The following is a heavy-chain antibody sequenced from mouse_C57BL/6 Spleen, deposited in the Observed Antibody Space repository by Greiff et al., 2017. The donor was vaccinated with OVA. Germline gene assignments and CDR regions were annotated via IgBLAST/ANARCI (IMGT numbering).Heavy chain of an antibody. CDR2: ISSGSSTI. D-gene: IGHD2-3*01. CDR3: ARIYDGYYVFDY. V-gene: IGHV5-17*01. J-gene: IGHJ2*01. CDR1: GFTFSDYG. Sequence: DVMLVESGGGLVKPGGSLKLSCAASGFTFSDYGMHWVRQAPEKGLEWVAYISSGSSTIYYADTVKGRFTIARDNAKNTLFLQMTSLRSEDTAMYYCARIYDGYYVFDYWGQGTTLTVSS.